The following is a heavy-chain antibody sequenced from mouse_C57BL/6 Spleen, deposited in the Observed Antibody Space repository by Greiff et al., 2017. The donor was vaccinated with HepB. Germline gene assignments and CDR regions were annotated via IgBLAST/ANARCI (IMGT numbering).Heavy chain of an antibody. J-gene: IGHJ3*01. CDR2: ISSGGSYT. CDR1: GFTFSSYG. V-gene: IGHV5-6*01. Sequence: EVKLVDSGGDLVKPGGSLKLSCAASGFTFSSYGMSWVRQTPDKRLEWVATISSGGSYTYYPDSVKGRFTISRDNAKNTLYLQMSSLKSEDTAMYYCARQRLAWFAYWGQGTLVTVSA. D-gene: IGHD3-2*02. CDR3: ARQRLAWFAY.